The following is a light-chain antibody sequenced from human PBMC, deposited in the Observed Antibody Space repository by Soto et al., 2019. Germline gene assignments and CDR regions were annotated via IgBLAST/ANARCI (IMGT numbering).Light chain of an antibody. CDR3: QAYDYSLTASV. CDR2: DNY. J-gene: IGLJ3*02. V-gene: IGLV1-51*01. Sequence: QSVLTQPPSVSVAPGQKVTISCSGSTSNIGNRYVSWYQQLPGSAPKLLIYDNYKRPSGIPDRFSGSKSGTSATLVITGLQTGDEASYYCQAYDYSLTASVFGGGTKLTVL. CDR1: TSNIGNRY.